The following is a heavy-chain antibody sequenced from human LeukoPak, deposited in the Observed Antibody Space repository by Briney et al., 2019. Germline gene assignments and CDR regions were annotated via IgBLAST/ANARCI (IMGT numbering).Heavy chain of an antibody. Sequence: PGGSLRLSCAASGFDFSHYYMTWLRLVPEKGLEWLSHILADGSSDSYADSVEGRFTISRDNAKNSVYLQMNNLRVEDTAVYFCGRFALYDNLGGNHLLGPNSYLDHGSQGTLFTVSS. CDR2: ILADGSSD. CDR3: GRFALYDNLGGNHLLGPNSYLDH. J-gene: IGHJ4*02. CDR1: GFDFSHYY. V-gene: IGHV3-11*01. D-gene: IGHD3-16*01.